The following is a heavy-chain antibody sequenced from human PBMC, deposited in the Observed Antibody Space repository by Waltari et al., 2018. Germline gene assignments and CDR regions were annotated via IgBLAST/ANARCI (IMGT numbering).Heavy chain of an antibody. V-gene: IGHV5-51*01. CDR2: IYPGDSNT. CDR1: GYSVTRYW. D-gene: IGHD5-18*01. Sequence: EVQLVQSGAEMKKPGESLKISGEGSGYSVTRYWIGWVRQMPGKGLEWMGVIYPGDSNTRYSPSFQGQVTISVDNSITTAYLQWSSLKASDTAIYFCARQPLHSYGIRHFDYWGQGTPVTVS. J-gene: IGHJ4*02. CDR3: ARQPLHSYGIRHFDY.